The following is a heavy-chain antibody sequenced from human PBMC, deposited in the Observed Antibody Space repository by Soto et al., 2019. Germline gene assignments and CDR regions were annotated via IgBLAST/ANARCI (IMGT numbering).Heavy chain of an antibody. J-gene: IGHJ2*01. D-gene: IGHD3-16*01. CDR1: GGTFSDFA. CDR3: APEKGSPMIYWYFDL. CDR2: VIPSFGTA. Sequence: QEQLVQSGAEVTKPGSSVKVSCKAAGGTFSDFAITWVRQAPGQGLEWMGGVIPSFGTANYAQKFQGRVTFTADNSTRTAYMELSSLRSEDTAGYYCAPEKGSPMIYWYFDLWGRGTLVTVSS. V-gene: IGHV1-69*06.